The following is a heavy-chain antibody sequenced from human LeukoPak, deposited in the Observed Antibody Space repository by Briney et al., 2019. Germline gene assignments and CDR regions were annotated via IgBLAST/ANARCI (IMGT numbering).Heavy chain of an antibody. CDR2: MNPNIGNT. D-gene: IGHD3-22*01. Sequence: ASVKVSCKASGYTFTSFDINWMRQDSGQRLECMGWMNPNIGNTGYAQKFQDRVTITRNHCISTAYMELSRLRSEDTAVYYCARALFVYYYDSSGYYYYFDYWGQGTLVTVSS. CDR1: GYTFTSFD. V-gene: IGHV1-8*03. J-gene: IGHJ4*02. CDR3: ARALFVYYYDSSGYYYYFDY.